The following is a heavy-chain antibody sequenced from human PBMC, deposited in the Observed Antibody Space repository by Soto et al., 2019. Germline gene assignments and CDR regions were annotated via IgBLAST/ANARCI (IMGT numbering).Heavy chain of an antibody. CDR2: IIPIFGTA. CDR1: GGTFSSYA. CDR3: ERDQSSTEGQSSIADRREGHYYYYGMDV. V-gene: IGHV1-69*06. D-gene: IGHD6-6*01. Sequence: ASVKVSCKASGGTFSSYAISWVRQPPGQGLEWMGGIIPIFGTANYAQKFQGRVTITADKSTSTAYMELSSLRSEDTAVYYCERDQSSTEGQSSIADRREGHYYYYGMDVWGKGTKVTVS. J-gene: IGHJ6*04.